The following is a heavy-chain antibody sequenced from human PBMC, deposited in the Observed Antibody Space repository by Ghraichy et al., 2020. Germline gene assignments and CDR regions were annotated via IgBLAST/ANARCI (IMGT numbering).Heavy chain of an antibody. D-gene: IGHD3-3*01. V-gene: IGHV1-24*01. Sequence: ASVKVSCKVSGYTLTELSMHWVRQAPGKGLEWMGGFDPEDGETIYAQKFQGRVTMTEDTSTDTAYMELSSLRSEDTAVYYCATTVPLYDFWSGYYMGFDYWGQGTLVTVSS. CDR1: GYTLTELS. J-gene: IGHJ4*02. CDR2: FDPEDGET. CDR3: ATTVPLYDFWSGYYMGFDY.